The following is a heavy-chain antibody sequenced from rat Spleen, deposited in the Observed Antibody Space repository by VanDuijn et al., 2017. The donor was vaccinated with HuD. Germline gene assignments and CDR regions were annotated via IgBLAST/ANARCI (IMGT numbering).Heavy chain of an antibody. D-gene: IGHD1-6*01. V-gene: IGHV5-20*01. CDR3: STAGSGLDYYYAGGFDY. J-gene: IGHJ2*01. Sequence: EVQLVESGGGLVQPGRSMKLSCAASGFTFSDYGMAWVLQSPTKGLEWVASISYDGGSTYYRDSVKGRFTISRDNAKSPLYLQMDSLRSEDTATYYCSTAGSGLDYYYAGGFDYWGQGVMVTVSS. CDR2: ISYDGGST. CDR1: GFTFSDYG.